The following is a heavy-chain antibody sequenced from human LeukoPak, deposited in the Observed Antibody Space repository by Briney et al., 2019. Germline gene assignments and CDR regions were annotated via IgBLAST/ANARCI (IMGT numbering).Heavy chain of an antibody. D-gene: IGHD2-2*01. Sequence: TLSLTCDVSGGSXSSGLYSWSWIRQPLGKGLEWIGYIYHTGSTYYNPSLKSRVTISVDTSKNQFSLRLSSVTAADTAVYYCARLQYCSGTSCYWFGPWGQGTLVTVSS. CDR1: GGSXSSGLYS. CDR2: IYHTGST. V-gene: IGHV4-30-2*01. J-gene: IGHJ5*02. CDR3: ARLQYCSGTSCYWFGP.